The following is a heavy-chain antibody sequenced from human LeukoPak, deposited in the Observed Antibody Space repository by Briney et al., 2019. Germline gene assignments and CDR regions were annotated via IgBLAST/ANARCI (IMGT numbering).Heavy chain of an antibody. CDR1: GFTFTNYP. D-gene: IGHD3-3*01. V-gene: IGHV3-33*01. Sequence: GGSLRLSCAASGFTFTNYPMHWVRQAPGKGLEWVAVLWSDGIKTDYADSVKGRFTISRDDSKNTLYLQMNSLRAEDTAVYYCARDITIFGVIINFDYWGRGTLVTVSS. CDR3: ARDITIFGVIINFDY. J-gene: IGHJ4*02. CDR2: LWSDGIKT.